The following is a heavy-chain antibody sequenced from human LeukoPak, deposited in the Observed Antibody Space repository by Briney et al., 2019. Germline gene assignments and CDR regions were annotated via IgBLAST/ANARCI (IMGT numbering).Heavy chain of an antibody. Sequence: ASVKVSCKASGYTFTDYYIHWVRQAPGQRLEWVGWINPDSGGTNYAQNFQGRVTMTRDTSISTVYMELSRLRSDDTAVFYCTREARAGNWFDPWGQGNLVTASS. CDR1: GYTFTDYY. J-gene: IGHJ5*02. V-gene: IGHV1-2*02. CDR2: INPDSGGT. CDR3: TREARAGNWFDP.